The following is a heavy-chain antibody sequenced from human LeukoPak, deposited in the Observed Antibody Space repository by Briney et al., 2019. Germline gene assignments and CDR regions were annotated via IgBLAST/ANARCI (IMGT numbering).Heavy chain of an antibody. CDR1: GYSFTNYG. V-gene: IGHV1-18*01. CDR2: ISAHNGNT. D-gene: IGHD4-11*01. Sequence: GASVKVSCKASGYSFTNYGIIWVRQSPGQGLQWMGWISAHNGNTNYAQKLQGRVTLTTDTSMSTVYMELRSLTSDDTAVYYCARAETTLLLNYWGQGTLVTVSS. J-gene: IGHJ4*02. CDR3: ARAETTLLLNY.